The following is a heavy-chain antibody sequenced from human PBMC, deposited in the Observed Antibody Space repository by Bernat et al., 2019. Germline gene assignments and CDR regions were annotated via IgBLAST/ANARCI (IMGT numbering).Heavy chain of an antibody. V-gene: IGHV3-30*18. J-gene: IGHJ4*02. CDR2: ISYDGSNK. CDR1: GFTFSTYG. Sequence: QVQLVESGGGVVQPGRSLRLSCAASGFTFSTYGMHWVRQAPGKGLEWVAVISYDGSNKYYADSVKGRFTISRDNSKNTLYLQMNSLRAEDTAVYYCAKATEAKDITMINSWGQGTLVIVSS. D-gene: IGHD3-22*01. CDR3: AKATEAKDITMINS.